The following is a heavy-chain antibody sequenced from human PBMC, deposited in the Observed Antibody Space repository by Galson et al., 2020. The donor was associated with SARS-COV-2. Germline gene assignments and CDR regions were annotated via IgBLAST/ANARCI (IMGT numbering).Heavy chain of an antibody. CDR3: ARDPNRRGYYGMDV. CDR1: GFTVSSNY. V-gene: IGHV3-53*01. D-gene: IGHD1-26*01. Sequence: GGSLRLSCAASGFTVSSNYMSWVRQAPGKGLEWVSVIYSGGSTYYADSVKGRFTVTRDNSKNTLYLQMNSLRVEDTAVYYCARDPNRRGYYGMDVWGQGTTVTVSS. CDR2: IYSGGST. J-gene: IGHJ6*02.